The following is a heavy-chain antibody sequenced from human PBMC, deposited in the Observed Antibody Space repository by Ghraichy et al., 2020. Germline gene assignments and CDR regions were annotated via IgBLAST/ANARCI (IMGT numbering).Heavy chain of an antibody. V-gene: IGHV4-59*01. D-gene: IGHD1-7*01. J-gene: IGHJ1*01. Sequence: SETLSLTCTVSGGSISSYYWSWIRHPPGKGLEWIGYIYYSGSTNYNPSLKSRVTISVDTSKNQFSLKLSSVTAADTAVYYCANWNYFSEYFQHWGQGTLVTVSS. CDR2: IYYSGST. CDR1: GGSISSYY. CDR3: ANWNYFSEYFQH.